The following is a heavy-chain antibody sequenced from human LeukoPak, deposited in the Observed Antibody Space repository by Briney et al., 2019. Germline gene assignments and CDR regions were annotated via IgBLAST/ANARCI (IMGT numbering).Heavy chain of an antibody. CDR2: ISSSSSYI. CDR3: ASAVTAIGSGMDV. CDR1: GFTFSSYS. D-gene: IGHD2-21*02. V-gene: IGHV3-21*01. Sequence: TGGSLRLSCAASGFTFSSYSMNWVRQAPGKGLEWVSSISSSSSYIYYADSVKGRFTISRDNAKNSLYLQMNSLRAEDTAVYCCASAVTAIGSGMDVWGQGTTVTVSS. J-gene: IGHJ6*02.